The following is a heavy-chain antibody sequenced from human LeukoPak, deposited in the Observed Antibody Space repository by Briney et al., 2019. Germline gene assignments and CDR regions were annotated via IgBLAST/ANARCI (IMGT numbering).Heavy chain of an antibody. Sequence: GRSLRLSCAASGFTFSSYGMHWVRQAPGKGLEWVAVIWYDGSNKYYADSVKGRFTISRGNSKNTLYLQMNSLRAEDTAVYYCARGGRIAVAGRVRNWFDPWGQGTLVTVSS. CDR2: IWYDGSNK. V-gene: IGHV3-33*01. CDR1: GFTFSSYG. J-gene: IGHJ5*02. CDR3: ARGGRIAVAGRVRNWFDP. D-gene: IGHD6-19*01.